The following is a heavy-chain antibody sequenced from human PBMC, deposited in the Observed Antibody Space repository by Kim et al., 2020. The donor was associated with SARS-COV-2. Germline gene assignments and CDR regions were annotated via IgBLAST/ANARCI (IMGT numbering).Heavy chain of an antibody. CDR2: IWYDGNNK. CDR1: GFTFSDYG. V-gene: IGHV3-33*01. J-gene: IGHJ5*02. D-gene: IGHD1-20*01. CDR3: ARDRFPGITGSTGWLDP. Sequence: GGSLRLSCAASGFTFSDYGIHWVRQAPGKGLEWVAVIWYDGNNKYYTDSVKGRFTISRDNSKNTVYLQMNSLRAEDTAVYYCARDRFPGITGSTGWLDPWGQGTLVTVSS.